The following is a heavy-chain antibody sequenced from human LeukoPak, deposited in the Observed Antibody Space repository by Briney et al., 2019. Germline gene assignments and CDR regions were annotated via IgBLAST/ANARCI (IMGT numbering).Heavy chain of an antibody. V-gene: IGHV1-69*13. D-gene: IGHD3-22*01. CDR3: ARAQYYYDSSGYLSWFDP. CDR2: IIPIFGTA. J-gene: IGHJ5*02. CDR1: GYSFTAYY. Sequence: SVKVSCKASGYSFTAYYIHWVRQTPGQGLEWMGGIIPIFGTANYAQKFQGRVTITADESTSTAYMELSSLRSEDTAVYYCARAQYYYDSSGYLSWFDPWGQGTLVTVSS.